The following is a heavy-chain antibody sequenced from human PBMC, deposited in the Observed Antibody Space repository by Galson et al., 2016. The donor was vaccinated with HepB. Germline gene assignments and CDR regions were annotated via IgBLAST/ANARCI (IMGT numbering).Heavy chain of an antibody. J-gene: IGHJ6*02. D-gene: IGHD2-15*01. CDR1: GFTVSTNY. CDR2: IYGGGST. V-gene: IGHV3-53*04. Sequence: SLRLSCAASGFTVSTNYMSWVRQAPGKGLEWVSVIYGGGSTTYADSVKGRFTLSRHNSKNTLYLQMNSLRTEDTAVYYCARPLPNVGYGMDVWGQGTTVTVSS. CDR3: ARPLPNVGYGMDV.